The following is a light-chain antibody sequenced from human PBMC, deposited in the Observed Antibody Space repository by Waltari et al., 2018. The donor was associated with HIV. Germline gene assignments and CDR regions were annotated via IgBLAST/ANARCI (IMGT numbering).Light chain of an antibody. J-gene: IGKJ4*01. V-gene: IGKV3D-15*01. CDR1: QNVDDK. CDR2: HSS. Sequence: DILLTQSPATISVSPGGRVTVSCRASQNVDDKLDWYQQKPGQSPRLLIYHSSVRAAGVPTRFGGAGSATNFTLTITSLQSEDFALYFCQQYHHWPPLTFGGGSRVELK. CDR3: QQYHHWPPLT.